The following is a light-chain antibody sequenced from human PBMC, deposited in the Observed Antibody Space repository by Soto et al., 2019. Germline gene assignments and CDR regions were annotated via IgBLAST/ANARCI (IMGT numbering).Light chain of an antibody. CDR3: QHYNSYSEA. CDR2: KAS. CDR1: QSIGSW. V-gene: IGKV1-5*03. J-gene: IGKJ1*01. Sequence: DMQMTHSPSTLSASVGDRVTITFRASQSIGSWLAWYQQKPGKAPKLLIYKASTLKSGVPSRFSGSGSGTEFTLTISSLQPDDFATYYCQHYNSYSEAFGQGTKVDIK.